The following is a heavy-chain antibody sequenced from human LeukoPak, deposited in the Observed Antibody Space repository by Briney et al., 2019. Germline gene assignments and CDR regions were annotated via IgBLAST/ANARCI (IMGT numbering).Heavy chain of an antibody. CDR3: AREGIAVAGTLRYRLLLL. CDR1: GYTFTSYD. V-gene: IGHV1-8*01. J-gene: IGHJ4*02. CDR2: MNPNSGNT. Sequence: ASVKVSCKASGYTFTSYDINWVRQATGQGLEWMGWMNPNSGNTGYAQKFQGRVTMTRNTSISTAYMELSSLRSEDTAVYYCAREGIAVAGTLRYRLLLLWGQGTLVTVSS. D-gene: IGHD6-19*01.